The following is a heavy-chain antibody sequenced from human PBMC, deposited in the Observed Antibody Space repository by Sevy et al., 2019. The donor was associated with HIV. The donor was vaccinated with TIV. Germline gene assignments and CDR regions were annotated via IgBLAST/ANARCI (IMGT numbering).Heavy chain of an antibody. V-gene: IGHV3-7*01. CDR2: IKADGSDK. CDR3: AHETFGRFES. CDR1: GFTFSANW. J-gene: IGHJ4*02. D-gene: IGHD3-16*01. Sequence: GGSLRLSCAASGFTFSANWMNWVRQAPGKGLERVANIKADGSDKYYVDSVEGRFTISRDNAKNLLFLQMNSLRVEDTAVYYCAHETFGRFESWGQGTLITVSS.